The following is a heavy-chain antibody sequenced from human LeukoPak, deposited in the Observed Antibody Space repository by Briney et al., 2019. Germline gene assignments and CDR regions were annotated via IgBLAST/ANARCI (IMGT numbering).Heavy chain of an antibody. CDR3: ARDKDWAFDY. D-gene: IGHD3/OR15-3a*01. Sequence: PGGSLRLSCAASGFTVSSNYMSWVRQAPGKGLEWVSVIYSGGSTYYADSVKGRFTISRDDAENSLFLQMNSLRAEDTAVYYCARDKDWAFDYWGQGTLVTVSS. V-gene: IGHV3-53*01. CDR2: IYSGGST. J-gene: IGHJ4*02. CDR1: GFTVSSNY.